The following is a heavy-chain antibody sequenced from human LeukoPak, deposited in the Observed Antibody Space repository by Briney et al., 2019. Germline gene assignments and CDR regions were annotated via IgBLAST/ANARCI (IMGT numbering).Heavy chain of an antibody. J-gene: IGHJ5*02. Sequence: GGSLRLSCAASGFTFSSYWMSWVRQAPGKGLEWVADIKQDGSEKYYVDSVKGRFTISRDNAKNSLYLQMNSLRAEDTAVYYCARGTRNGVVVITAWGQGTLVTVSS. D-gene: IGHD3-22*01. CDR1: GFTFSSYW. CDR3: ARGTRNGVVVITA. V-gene: IGHV3-7*01. CDR2: IKQDGSEK.